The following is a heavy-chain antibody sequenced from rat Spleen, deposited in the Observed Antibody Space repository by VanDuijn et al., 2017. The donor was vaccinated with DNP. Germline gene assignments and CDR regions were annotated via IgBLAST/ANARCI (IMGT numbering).Heavy chain of an antibody. Sequence: EVKLLESGGGLVQSGASLRLSCVASGFTFTDFSMNWIRQPAGKAPEWLGFIRNKANGYTTDYNPSVRGRFTISRDDTQNMLYLQMNTLRPEDTATYYCARWITSAHLDYWGQGVMVTVSS. CDR1: GFTFTDFS. CDR3: ARWITSAHLDY. D-gene: IGHD1-12*01. CDR2: IRNKANGYTT. J-gene: IGHJ2*01. V-gene: IGHV7-7*01.